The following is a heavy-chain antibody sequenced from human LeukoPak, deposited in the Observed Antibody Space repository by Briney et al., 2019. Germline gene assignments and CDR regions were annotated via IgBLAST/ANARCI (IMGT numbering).Heavy chain of an antibody. CDR3: ATANTVTIRGFDS. D-gene: IGHD4-17*01. CDR1: GYTFTGYY. V-gene: IGHV1-24*01. CDR2: FDPEDGET. J-gene: IGHJ4*02. Sequence: ASVKVSCKASGYTFTGYYMHWVRQAAGKGVEGMGGFDPEDGETIYAQKFQGRVTMTEDTSTDTAYMELSSLRSEDTAVYYCATANTVTIRGFDSWGQGTLVTVSS.